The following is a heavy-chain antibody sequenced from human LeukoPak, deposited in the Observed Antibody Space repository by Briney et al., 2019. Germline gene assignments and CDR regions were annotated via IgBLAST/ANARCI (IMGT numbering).Heavy chain of an antibody. V-gene: IGHV1-8*01. CDR2: MNPKSGKS. CDR3: ARAPGSTRNVGYFDP. Sequence: ASVKVSCKASGYTFINHDINWVRQAPGQGLEWMGWMNPKSGKSGFAQKFQYRVIMTRNIPMTTVYMELTSLRFEDTAVYYCARAPGSTRNVGYFDPWGQGTLVTVSS. CDR1: GYTFINHD. D-gene: IGHD1-26*01. J-gene: IGHJ5*02.